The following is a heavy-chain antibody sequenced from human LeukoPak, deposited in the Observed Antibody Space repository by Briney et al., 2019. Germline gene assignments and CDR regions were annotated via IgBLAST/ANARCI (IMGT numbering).Heavy chain of an antibody. V-gene: IGHV3-48*01. CDR1: GLTFSRDS. D-gene: IGHD3-16*01. J-gene: IGHJ4*02. CDR2: SNGGSSPI. Sequence: HPGGSLRLSCGASGLTFSRDSMNRGRQARGKGEEWVSYSNGGSSPIYYPDSVKGPFTISRDNSKNTLYLQMNSLRAEDTAVYYCARRDRGGYFDYWGQGTLVTVSS. CDR3: ARRDRGGYFDY.